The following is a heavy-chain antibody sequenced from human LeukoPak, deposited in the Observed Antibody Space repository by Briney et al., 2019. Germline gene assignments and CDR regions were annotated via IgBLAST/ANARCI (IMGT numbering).Heavy chain of an antibody. J-gene: IGHJ4*02. D-gene: IGHD2-15*01. CDR1: GGTFSSYA. CDR3: ARDRYCSGGSCYIYFDY. CDR2: IIPIFGTA. V-gene: IGHV1-69*13. Sequence: GASVKVSCKASGGTFSSYAISWVRQAPGQGLGWMGGIIPIFGTANYAQKFQGRVTITADESTSTAYMELSSLRSEDTAVYYCARDRYCSGGSCYIYFDYWGQGTLVTVSS.